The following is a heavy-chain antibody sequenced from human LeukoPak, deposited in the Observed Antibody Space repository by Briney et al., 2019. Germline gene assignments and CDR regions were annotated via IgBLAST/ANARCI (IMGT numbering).Heavy chain of an antibody. V-gene: IGHV1-8*03. Sequence: GASVRVSCKASGYTFTNYDINWVRQATGQGLEWMGWMNPNSGNTGYAEKFQGRVTITRDTSITTAYMELSSLRSEDTAVYYCARGRSAGVYDYWGQGTLVTVSS. CDR2: MNPNSGNT. D-gene: IGHD6-13*01. J-gene: IGHJ4*02. CDR1: GYTFTNYD. CDR3: ARGRSAGVYDY.